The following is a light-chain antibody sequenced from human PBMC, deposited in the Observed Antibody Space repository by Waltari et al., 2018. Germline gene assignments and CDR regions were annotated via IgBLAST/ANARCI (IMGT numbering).Light chain of an antibody. Sequence: QSILAQPPSVSGAPGLTVPISCPVNRPNIGDGNDCTWYPHLPRTAPKLLIFANSNRPSGVPDRFSGTKSAASASLAIIGLQTEDEGDYYCQSYDSRLSARVFGGGTRLTVL. CDR2: ANS. V-gene: IGLV1-40*01. CDR1: RPNIGDGND. J-gene: IGLJ3*02. CDR3: QSYDSRLSARV.